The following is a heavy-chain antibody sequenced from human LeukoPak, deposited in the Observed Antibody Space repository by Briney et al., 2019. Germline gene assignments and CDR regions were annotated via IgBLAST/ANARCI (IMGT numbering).Heavy chain of an antibody. V-gene: IGHV5-51*01. Sequence: GESLKISCKGSGYSFTRKWIGWVRQMPGKGLEWMAIIYPGDSDTTYSPSFQGQVTISADKSINTAYLQWSSLKASDTAMYYCARRGYDSSGYRDAFDIWGQGTMVTVSS. J-gene: IGHJ3*02. CDR2: IYPGDSDT. CDR3: ARRGYDSSGYRDAFDI. D-gene: IGHD3-22*01. CDR1: GYSFTRKW.